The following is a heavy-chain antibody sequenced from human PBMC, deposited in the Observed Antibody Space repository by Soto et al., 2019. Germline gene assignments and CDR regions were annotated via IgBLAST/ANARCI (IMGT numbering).Heavy chain of an antibody. D-gene: IGHD6-6*01. J-gene: IGHJ6*03. CDR1: GFTFDDYA. Sequence: GGSLRLSCAASGFTFDDYAMHWVRQAPGKGLEWVSGISWNSGSIGYADSVKGRFTISRDNAKNSLYLQMNSLRAEDTAVYYCARGSLAARPYYYYYYYMDVWGKGTTVTVSS. CDR3: ARGSLAARPYYYYYYYMDV. V-gene: IGHV3-9*01. CDR2: ISWNSGSI.